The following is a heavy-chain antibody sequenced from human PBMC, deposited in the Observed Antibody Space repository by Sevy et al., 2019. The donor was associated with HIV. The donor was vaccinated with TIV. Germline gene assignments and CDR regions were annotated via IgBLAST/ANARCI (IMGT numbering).Heavy chain of an antibody. V-gene: IGHV3-72*01. D-gene: IGHD2-21*01. CDR1: GFAFSDHY. J-gene: IGHJ6*03. CDR3: VRGPNCGVGGCQQISPYCLDV. Sequence: GESLKISCAASGFAFSDHYVDWVRQAPGKGLEWVGRIRNRPNLYTTEYAASVEGRFTISRDDSRHSLYLQMNSLKTEDSAVYYCVRGPNCGVGGCQQISPYCLDVWGIGATVTVSS. CDR2: IRNRPNLYTT.